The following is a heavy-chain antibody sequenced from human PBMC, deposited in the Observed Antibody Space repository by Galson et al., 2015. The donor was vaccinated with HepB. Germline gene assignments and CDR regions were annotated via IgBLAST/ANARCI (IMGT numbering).Heavy chain of an antibody. J-gene: IGHJ6*02. Sequence: LILSCAASGFTFSSYVMHWVRQAPGKGLVWVSRINSDGSSTRYADSVKGRFTISRDNAKNTLFLQMNSLRAEDTAVYYCHTTTGTTGYYAMDVWGQGTTVTVSS. V-gene: IGHV3-74*01. CDR2: INSDGSST. D-gene: IGHD4-17*01. CDR3: HTTTGTTGYYAMDV. CDR1: GFTFSSYV.